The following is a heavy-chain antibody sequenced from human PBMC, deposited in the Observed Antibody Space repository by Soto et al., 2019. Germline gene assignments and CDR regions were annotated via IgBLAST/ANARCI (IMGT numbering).Heavy chain of an antibody. D-gene: IGHD4-17*01. J-gene: IGHJ4*02. CDR1: RFTFSSYG. V-gene: IGHV3-33*01. CDR2: IWYDGSNK. Sequence: QVQLVESGGGVVQPGRSLRLSCAASRFTFSSYGMHWVRQAPGKGLEWVAVIWYDGSNKYYADSVKGRFTISRDNSKNTLYLKMTGLRTEDTAVYYCARASYPTVSTFFRWYFDYWGQGTLVTVSS. CDR3: ARASYPTVSTFFRWYFDY.